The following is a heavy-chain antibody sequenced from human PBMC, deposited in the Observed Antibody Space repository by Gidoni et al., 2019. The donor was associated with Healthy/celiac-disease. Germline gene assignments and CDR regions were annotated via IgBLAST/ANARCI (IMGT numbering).Heavy chain of an antibody. CDR3: ARQYCTNGVCFPFDY. D-gene: IGHD2-8*01. V-gene: IGHV4-59*01. CDR2: IYYSGST. CDR1: VGSISSYY. Sequence: VQLQESGPGLVKPSETLSLTCTVSVGSISSYYWSWIRQAPGKGLEWIGYIYYSGSTNYNPSLKSRVTISVDTSKNQFSLKLSSVTAGDTAVYYCARQYCTNGVCFPFDYWGQGTLVTVSS. J-gene: IGHJ4*02.